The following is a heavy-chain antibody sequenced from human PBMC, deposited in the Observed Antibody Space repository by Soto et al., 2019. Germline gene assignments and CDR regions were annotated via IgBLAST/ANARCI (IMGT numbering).Heavy chain of an antibody. V-gene: IGHV5-51*01. D-gene: IGHD3-10*01. CDR1: GYSFTSYW. J-gene: IGHJ6*02. Sequence: GESLKISCKGSGYSFTSYWIGWVRQMPGKGLEWMGIIYPGDSDTRYSPSFQGRVTISADKSISTAYLQWSSLKASDTAMYYCARSMVRGVTHSYARYLYHYYGMDVWGQGTTVTVSS. CDR2: IYPGDSDT. CDR3: ARSMVRGVTHSYARYLYHYYGMDV.